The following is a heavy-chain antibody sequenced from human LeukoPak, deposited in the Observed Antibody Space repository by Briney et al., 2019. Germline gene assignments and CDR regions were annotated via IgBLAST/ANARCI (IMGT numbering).Heavy chain of an antibody. CDR2: ISYDGSNK. CDR3: ASSGYSYGYLDY. V-gene: IGHV3-30-3*01. D-gene: IGHD5-18*01. J-gene: IGHJ4*02. CDR1: GFTFSSYA. Sequence: GGSLRLSCAASGFTFSSYAMHWVRQAPGKGLEWVAVISYDGSNKYYADSVKGRFIISRDNSKNTLYLQMNSLRAEDTAVYYCASSGYSYGYLDYWGQGTLVTVSS.